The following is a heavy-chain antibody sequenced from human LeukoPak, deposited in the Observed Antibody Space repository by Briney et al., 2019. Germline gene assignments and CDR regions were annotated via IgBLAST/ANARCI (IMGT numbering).Heavy chain of an antibody. D-gene: IGHD3-3*01. J-gene: IGHJ4*02. CDR2: IHYIGNT. Sequence: SETLSLTCTVSGDSISTSGYYWSWIRQHPGTGLEWIAYIHYIGNTYYNPSLESRVTMSVDTSSSQFSLNVASVTAADTAVYYCARVRDDYFFDYWGQGILVTVSS. CDR1: GDSISTSGYY. V-gene: IGHV4-31*03. CDR3: ARVRDDYFFDY.